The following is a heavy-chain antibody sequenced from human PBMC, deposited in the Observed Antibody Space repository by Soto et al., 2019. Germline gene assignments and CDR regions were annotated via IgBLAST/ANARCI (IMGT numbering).Heavy chain of an antibody. D-gene: IGHD2-15*01. Sequence: SVKVSCKASGGTFSSYAISWVRQAPGQGLEWMGGIIPIFGTANYAQKFQGRVTITADESTSTAYMELSSLRSEDTAVYYCASCSGGSCYPSNWFDHWGQGTLVTVSS. V-gene: IGHV1-69*13. CDR3: ASCSGGSCYPSNWFDH. J-gene: IGHJ5*02. CDR1: GGTFSSYA. CDR2: IIPIFGTA.